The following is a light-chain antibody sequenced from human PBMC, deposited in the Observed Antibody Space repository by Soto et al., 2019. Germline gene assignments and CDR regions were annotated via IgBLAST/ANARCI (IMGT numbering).Light chain of an antibody. CDR1: SSDVGGYNY. Sequence: QSVLTQPASVSGSPGQSITISCTGTSSDVGGYNYVSWYQQHPGKAPKLMINDVSNRPSGVSNRFSGSKSGNTASLTISGLQAEDEADYYCSSYTSSSTVVFGGGPKLTVL. CDR2: DVS. J-gene: IGLJ2*01. V-gene: IGLV2-14*01. CDR3: SSYTSSSTVV.